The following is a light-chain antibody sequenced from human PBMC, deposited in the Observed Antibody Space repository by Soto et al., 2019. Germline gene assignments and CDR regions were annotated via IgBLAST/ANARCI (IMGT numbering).Light chain of an antibody. CDR2: GAS. Sequence: EIVLTQSPGTLSFSPGERATLSFRSSQSVSSSYLAWYQQTPGQAPRLLIYGASSRATGIPDRFSGSGSGTDFTLTISRLEPEDFAVYYCQQYGSSPRITFGQGTRLEIK. CDR3: QQYGSSPRIT. J-gene: IGKJ5*01. V-gene: IGKV3-20*01. CDR1: QSVSSSY.